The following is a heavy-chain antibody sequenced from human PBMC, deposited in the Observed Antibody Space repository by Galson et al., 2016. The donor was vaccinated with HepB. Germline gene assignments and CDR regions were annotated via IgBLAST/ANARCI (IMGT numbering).Heavy chain of an antibody. CDR2: ISGSGGTT. J-gene: IGHJ4*02. CDR1: GFTFSNFP. CDR3: AKDQTGGNSAWFFDY. V-gene: IGHV3-23*01. Sequence: SLRLSCAVSGFTFSNFPMSWVRQAPGKGLEWISAISGSGGTTYYADSVKGRFTISRDNSKDTLYLEMNSLRAGNTAIYYCAKDQTGGNSAWFFDYWGQGTLISVSS. D-gene: IGHD3-9*01.